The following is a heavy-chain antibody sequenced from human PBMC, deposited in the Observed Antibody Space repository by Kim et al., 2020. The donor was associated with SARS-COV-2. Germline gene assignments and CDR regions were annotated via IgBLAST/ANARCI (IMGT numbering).Heavy chain of an antibody. J-gene: IGHJ6*03. CDR2: IIPIFGTA. CDR3: ARGGGQLERLHTGANYYYYYMDV. CDR1: GGTFSSYA. D-gene: IGHD1-1*01. Sequence: SVKVSCKASGGTFSSYAISWVRQAPGQGLEWMGGIIPIFGTANYAQKFQGRVTITADESTSTAYMELSSLRSEDTAVYYCARGGGQLERLHTGANYYYYYMDVWGKGTTVTVSS. V-gene: IGHV1-69*13.